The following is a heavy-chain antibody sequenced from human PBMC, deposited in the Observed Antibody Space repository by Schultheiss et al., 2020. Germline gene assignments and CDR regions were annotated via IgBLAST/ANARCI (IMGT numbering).Heavy chain of an antibody. CDR3: ARGPLVYATPFDY. D-gene: IGHD2-8*01. CDR2: ISYDGSNK. J-gene: IGHJ4*02. Sequence: GGSLRLSCAASGFTFSSYAMTWVRQAPGKGLEWVAVISYDGSNKYYADSVKGRFTISRDNSKNTLYLQMNSLRAEDTAVYYCARGPLVYATPFDYWGQGTLVTVSS. V-gene: IGHV3-30*04. CDR1: GFTFSSYA.